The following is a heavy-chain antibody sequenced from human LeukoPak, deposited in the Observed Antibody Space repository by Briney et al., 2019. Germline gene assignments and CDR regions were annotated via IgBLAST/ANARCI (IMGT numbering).Heavy chain of an antibody. CDR3: ARENSSGYNAFDI. J-gene: IGHJ3*02. CDR2: ISSSGSTI. V-gene: IGHV3-11*01. Sequence: GGSLRLSCAASGFTFSDYYMSWIRQAPGKGLEWVSYISSSGSTIYYADSVKGRFTISRDNAKNSLYLQMNSLRAEDTAVYYCARENSSGYNAFDIWGQGTMVTVSS. D-gene: IGHD3-22*01. CDR1: GFTFSDYY.